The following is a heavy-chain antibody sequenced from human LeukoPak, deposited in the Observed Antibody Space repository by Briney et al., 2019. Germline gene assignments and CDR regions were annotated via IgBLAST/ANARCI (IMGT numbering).Heavy chain of an antibody. J-gene: IGHJ3*02. CDR2: ISYDGSNK. CDR3: TREGGGPYGGYVGGAFDI. D-gene: IGHD5-12*01. CDR1: GFTFSSYA. V-gene: IGHV3-30*14. Sequence: QTGGSLRLSCAASGFTFSSYAMHWVRQAPGKGLEWVAVISYDGSNKYYADSVKGRFTISRDNSKNTLYLQMGSLRAEDMAVYYCTREGGGPYGGYVGGAFDIWGQGTMVTVSS.